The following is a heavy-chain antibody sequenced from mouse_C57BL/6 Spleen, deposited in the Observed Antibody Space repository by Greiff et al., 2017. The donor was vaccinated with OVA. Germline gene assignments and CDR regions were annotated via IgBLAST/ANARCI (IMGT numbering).Heavy chain of an antibody. J-gene: IGHJ3*01. D-gene: IGHD2-4*01. CDR2: IDPETGGT. Sequence: VQGVESGAELVRPGASVTLSCKASGYTFTDYEMHWVKQTPVHGLEWIGAIDPETGGTAYNQKFKGKAILTADKSSSTAYMELRSLTSEDSAVYYCTRTLMITTKRSWFAYWGQGTLVTVSA. V-gene: IGHV1-15*01. CDR1: GYTFTDYE. CDR3: TRTLMITTKRSWFAY.